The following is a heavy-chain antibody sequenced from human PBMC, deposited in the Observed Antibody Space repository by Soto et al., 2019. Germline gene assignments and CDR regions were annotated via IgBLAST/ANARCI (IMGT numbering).Heavy chain of an antibody. V-gene: IGHV5-10-1*01. D-gene: IGHD6-19*01. J-gene: IGHJ4*02. CDR2: IDPSDSYT. Sequence: ESLKISCKGSGYSFTSYWIGWVRQMPGKGLEWMGRIDPSDSYTNYSPSFQGHVTISADKSISAAYLQWSSLKASDTAMYYCATTSGWFGGFDYWGQGTLVTVSS. CDR3: ATTSGWFGGFDY. CDR1: GYSFTSYW.